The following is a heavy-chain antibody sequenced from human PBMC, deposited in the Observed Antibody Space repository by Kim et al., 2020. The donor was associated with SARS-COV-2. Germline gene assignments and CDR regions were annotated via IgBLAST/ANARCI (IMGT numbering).Heavy chain of an antibody. CDR3: ARGKYYLDN. J-gene: IGHJ4*02. CDR2: IYYSGIT. CDR1: GDSIDNGGYY. V-gene: IGHV4-31*03. Sequence: SETLSLTCTVSGDSIDNGGYYWSCIRQHPGKGLEWIGNIYYSGITNYNPSLKSRVTISVDRSKNQFSLRLTSLTAADTAVYYCARGKYYLDNWGQGTLVT.